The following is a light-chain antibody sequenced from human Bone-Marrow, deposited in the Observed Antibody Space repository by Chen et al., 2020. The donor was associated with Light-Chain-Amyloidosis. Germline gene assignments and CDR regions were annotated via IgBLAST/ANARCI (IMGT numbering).Light chain of an antibody. V-gene: IGLV2-14*01. CDR1: SSDIGDYNY. Sequence: QSALTQPASVSGSPGQSITISCTGTSSDIGDYNYVSWYHQHPGKAPKLMIYDVSNRPSGVSDRFSGSKSGVTASLTISGLQAEDEADYFCSSYTSSSTRVFGGGTKLTVL. CDR2: DVS. J-gene: IGLJ3*02. CDR3: SSYTSSSTRV.